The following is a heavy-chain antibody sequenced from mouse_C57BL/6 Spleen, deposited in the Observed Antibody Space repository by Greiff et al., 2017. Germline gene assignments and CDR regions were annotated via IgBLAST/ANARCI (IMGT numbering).Heavy chain of an antibody. CDR3: ARGDYGSTSAWFAY. D-gene: IGHD1-1*01. J-gene: IGHJ3*01. CDR1: GYTFTDYN. Sequence: DVKLQESGPELVKPGASVKIPCKASGYTFTDYNMDWVKQSHGKSLEWIGDINPNNGGTIYNQKFKGKATLTVDKSSSTAYMELRSLTSEDTAVYYCARGDYGSTSAWFAYWGQGTLVTVSA. CDR2: INPNNGGT. V-gene: IGHV1-18*01.